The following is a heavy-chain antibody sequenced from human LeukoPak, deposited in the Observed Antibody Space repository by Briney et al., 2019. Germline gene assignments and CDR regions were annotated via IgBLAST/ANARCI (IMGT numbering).Heavy chain of an antibody. CDR3: ARYVTCSGVSCYKYYYYYMDV. J-gene: IGHJ6*03. D-gene: IGHD2-15*01. CDR2: IYFSGGT. Sequence: SETLSLTCTVSGDSISSSNCYWGWIRQPPGKGLEWIGSIYFSGGTYYNASLESRVTISVDTSKNQFSLKLSSVTAADTAVYYCARYVTCSGVSCYKYYYYYMDVWGKGTTVTVSS. CDR1: GDSISSSNCY. V-gene: IGHV4-39*07.